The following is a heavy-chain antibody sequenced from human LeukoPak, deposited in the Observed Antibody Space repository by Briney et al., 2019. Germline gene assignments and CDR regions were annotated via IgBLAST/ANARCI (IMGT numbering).Heavy chain of an antibody. CDR3: ARGVTGYYLTDY. CDR2: MNPNSGNT. V-gene: IGHV1-8*02. J-gene: IGHJ4*02. CDR1: GYTFTSYD. Sequence: ASVKVSCKASGYTFTSYDINWVRQTTGQGLEWMGWMNPNSGNTGYAQKLQGRVTMTTDTSTSTAYMELRSLRSDDTAVYYCARGVTGYYLTDYWGQGTLVTVSS. D-gene: IGHD3-9*01.